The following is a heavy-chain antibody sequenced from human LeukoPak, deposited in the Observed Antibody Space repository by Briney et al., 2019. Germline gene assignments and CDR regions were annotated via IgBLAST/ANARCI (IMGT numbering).Heavy chain of an antibody. V-gene: IGHV3-23*01. J-gene: IGHJ6*03. Sequence: GGSLRLSCAASGFTFSNYAMSWVRQAPGGGLEWVSAISGSGDTTFHADSVKGRFTTSRDNSKNTLSLQMSGLRVEDSAVYFCAKNTSAWWYHRAYMNVWGTGTTVTVSS. CDR3: AKNTSAWWYHRAYMNV. CDR2: ISGSGDTT. CDR1: GFTFSNYA. D-gene: IGHD2-15*01.